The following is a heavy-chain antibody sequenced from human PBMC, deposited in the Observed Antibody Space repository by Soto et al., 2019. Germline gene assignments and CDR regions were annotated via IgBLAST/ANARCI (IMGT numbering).Heavy chain of an antibody. CDR2: ISGSGGST. V-gene: IGHV3-23*01. Sequence: GGSLRLSCAASGFTFSSYAMSWVRQAPGKGLEWVSAISGSGGSTYYADSVKGRFTISRDNSKNTLYLQMNSLRAEDTAVYYCANPGGYSYGRDYWGQGTLVTVSS. J-gene: IGHJ4*02. CDR1: GFTFSSYA. D-gene: IGHD5-18*01. CDR3: ANPGGYSYGRDY.